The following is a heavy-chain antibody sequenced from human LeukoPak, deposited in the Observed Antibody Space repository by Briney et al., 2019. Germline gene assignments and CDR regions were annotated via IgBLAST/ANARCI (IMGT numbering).Heavy chain of an antibody. CDR1: GGSISSYY. V-gene: IGHV4-59*12. Sequence: PSETLSLTCTVSGGSISSYYRSWIRQPPGKGLEWIGYIYYSGSTNYNPSLKSRVTISVDTSKNQFSLKLSSVTAADTAVYYCARETAGGGPFDYWGQGTLVTVSS. CDR3: ARETAGGGPFDY. CDR2: IYYSGST. J-gene: IGHJ4*02. D-gene: IGHD3-10*01.